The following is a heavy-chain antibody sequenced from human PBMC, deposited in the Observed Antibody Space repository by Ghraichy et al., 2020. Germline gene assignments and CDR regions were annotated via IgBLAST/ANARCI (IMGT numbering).Heavy chain of an antibody. CDR2: IRYEGNSK. V-gene: IGHV3-30*02. CDR3: AKDNADGDYVDY. Sequence: GGSLRLSCAASGFTFSRNGMYWVRQAPGKGLEWVAFIRYEGNSKYYADSVKGRFTISRDNSKNTLFLQMNSLRAEDTAVYYCAKDNADGDYVDYWGQGTLVTVSS. D-gene: IGHD4-17*01. CDR1: GFTFSRNG. J-gene: IGHJ4*02.